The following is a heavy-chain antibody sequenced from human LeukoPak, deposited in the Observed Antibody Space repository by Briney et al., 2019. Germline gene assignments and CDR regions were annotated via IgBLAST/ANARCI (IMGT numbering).Heavy chain of an antibody. V-gene: IGHV4-31*03. J-gene: IGHJ4*02. D-gene: IGHD6-19*01. CDR1: GGSISSGGYY. Sequence: SETLSLTCTVSGGSISSGGYYWSWIRQHPGKGLAWIGYIYYSGSTYYNPSLKSRVTISVDTSKNQFSLKLSSVTAADTAVYYCARGRYPQPGIAVAGTLLDWGQGTLVTVSS. CDR2: IYYSGST. CDR3: ARGRYPQPGIAVAGTLLD.